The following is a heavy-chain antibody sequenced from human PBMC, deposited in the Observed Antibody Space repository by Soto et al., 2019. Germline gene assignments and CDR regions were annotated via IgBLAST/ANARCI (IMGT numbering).Heavy chain of an antibody. J-gene: IGHJ5*02. D-gene: IGHD6-6*01. CDR3: AKDLTRQLAYWLDP. Sequence: ASVKVSCKASGFSFTGYYIHWLRQAPGQGLEWMGWIDAHSGGTEYAQKFQGRVTLTRDTSISTAYMTLSSLRSDDTAIYYCAKDLTRQLAYWLDPWGQGTQVTVSS. V-gene: IGHV1-2*02. CDR1: GFSFTGYY. CDR2: IDAHSGGT.